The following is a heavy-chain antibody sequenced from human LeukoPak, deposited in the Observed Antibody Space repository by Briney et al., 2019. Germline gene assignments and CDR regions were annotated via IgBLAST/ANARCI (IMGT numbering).Heavy chain of an antibody. Sequence: PGGSLGLSCAASGSTFALYDMYWVREAPGKGLECVSYIGTRGRVVHDADSVKGRFTISRDNVKNSMFLQMNVLRAEDTALYYCVRDRSTGLFDFWGQGTLVTVSS. J-gene: IGHJ4*02. CDR2: IGTRGRVV. V-gene: IGHV3-48*03. CDR3: VRDRSTGLFDF. CDR1: GSTFALYD. D-gene: IGHD1-14*01.